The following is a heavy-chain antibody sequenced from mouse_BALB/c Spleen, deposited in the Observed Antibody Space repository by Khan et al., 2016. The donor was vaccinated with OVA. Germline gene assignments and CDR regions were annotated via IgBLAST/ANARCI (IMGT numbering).Heavy chain of an antibody. CDR3: GRGGRIPPPGLFAY. D-gene: IGHD1-2*01. CDR2: ISSGGST. CDR1: GFTFSSYA. V-gene: IGHV5-6-5*01. Sequence: EVELVESGGGLVKPGGSLKLSCAASGFTFSSYAMSWVRQTPEKRLEWVASISSGGSTYYPDSVKGRFTISRDNARNILYLQMSSLRSEDTAMYYCGRGGRIPPPGLFAYWGQGTLVTFSS. J-gene: IGHJ3*01.